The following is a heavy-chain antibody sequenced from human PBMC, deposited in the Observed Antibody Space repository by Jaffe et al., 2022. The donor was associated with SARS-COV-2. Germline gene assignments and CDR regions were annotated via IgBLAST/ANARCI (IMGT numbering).Heavy chain of an antibody. CDR3: ATYNSGGYWHYFDY. CDR1: GFTFNNYA. J-gene: IGHJ4*02. CDR2: ISSDGNNK. D-gene: IGHD3-22*01. V-gene: IGHV3-30*04. Sequence: QVQLVESGGGVVQPGRSLRLSCAVSGFTFNNYAMHWVRQAPGKGLEWVAVISSDGNNKYYADSVKGRFTLSRDNSKNTLYLQMNSLRAEDTAVYHCATYNSGGYWHYFDYWGQGTLVTVSS.